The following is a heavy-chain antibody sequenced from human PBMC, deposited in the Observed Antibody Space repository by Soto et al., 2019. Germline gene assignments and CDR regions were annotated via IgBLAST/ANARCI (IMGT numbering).Heavy chain of an antibody. V-gene: IGHV3-33*01. CDR2: IWYDGSNK. Sequence: QVQLVESGGGVVQPGRSLRLSCAASGFTFSSYGMHWVRQAPGKGLEWVAVIWYDGSNKYYADSVKGRFIISRDNSKNTLYLQMNSLRAEDTAVYYCAREGVIVVEGGYYFDSWGQGTLVTVSS. CDR1: GFTFSSYG. CDR3: AREGVIVVEGGYYFDS. D-gene: IGHD3-22*01. J-gene: IGHJ4*02.